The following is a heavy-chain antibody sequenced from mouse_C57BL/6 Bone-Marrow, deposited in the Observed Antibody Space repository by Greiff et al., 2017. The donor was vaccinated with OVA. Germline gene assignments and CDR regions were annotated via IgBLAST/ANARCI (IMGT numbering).Heavy chain of an antibody. CDR2: IYPGNSDT. D-gene: IGHD2-10*02. V-gene: IGHV1-5*01. CDR1: GYTFTSYW. Sequence: EVQLQQSGTVLARPGASVKMSCKTSGYTFTSYWMHWVKQRPGQGLEWIGAIYPGNSDTNYHQKFKGKATLTVDKSSSTAYMQLSSLTSEDSAVYYCAMRGYGNYEYYCDYWGQGTTLTVSS. J-gene: IGHJ2*01. CDR3: AMRGYGNYEYYCDY.